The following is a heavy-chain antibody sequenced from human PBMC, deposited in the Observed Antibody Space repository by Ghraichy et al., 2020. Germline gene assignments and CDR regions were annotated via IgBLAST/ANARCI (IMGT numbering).Heavy chain of an antibody. Sequence: GSLRLSCAASGFTFSSYWMSWVRQAPGKGLEWVANIKQDGSEKYYVDSVKGRFTISRDNAKNSLYLQMNSLRAEDTAVYYCARVRGLTTRSYYYYYMDVWGKGTTVTVSS. CDR2: IKQDGSEK. CDR3: ARVRGLTTRSYYYYYMDV. V-gene: IGHV3-7*03. J-gene: IGHJ6*03. D-gene: IGHD1-14*01. CDR1: GFTFSSYW.